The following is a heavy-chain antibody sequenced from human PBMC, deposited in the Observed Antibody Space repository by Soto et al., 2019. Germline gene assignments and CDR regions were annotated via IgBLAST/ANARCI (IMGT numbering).Heavy chain of an antibody. CDR3: AHRRDPMHYGDYVYDY. J-gene: IGHJ4*02. V-gene: IGHV2-5*02. CDR2: IYWDDDK. CDR1: GFSLSTSGVG. D-gene: IGHD4-17*01. Sequence: QITLKESGPTLVKPTQTLTLTCTFSGFSLSTSGVGVGWIRQPPGKALEWLALIYWDDDKRYSPSLKSRLTITKDHSKHQVVLTMTNMDPADTATYYCAHRRDPMHYGDYVYDYWGQGTLVTVSS.